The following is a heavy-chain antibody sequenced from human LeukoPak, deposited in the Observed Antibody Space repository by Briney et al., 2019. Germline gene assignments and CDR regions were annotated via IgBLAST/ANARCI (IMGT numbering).Heavy chain of an antibody. CDR1: GFTFSSYA. Sequence: PGGSLRLSCAASGFTFSSYAMSWVHQAPGKGLEWVSTIIGSGANTYYADSVRGRFTISRDNSKNTLYLQMNSLRAEDTAVYYCARRAASGSREYYFSYWGQGTLVTVSS. J-gene: IGHJ4*02. CDR2: IIGSGANT. CDR3: ARRAASGSREYYFSY. D-gene: IGHD2-2*01. V-gene: IGHV3-23*01.